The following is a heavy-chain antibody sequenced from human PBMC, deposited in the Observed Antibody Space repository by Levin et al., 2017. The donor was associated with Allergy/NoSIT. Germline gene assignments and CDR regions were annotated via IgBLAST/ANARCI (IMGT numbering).Heavy chain of an antibody. CDR1: GLTFSSYT. D-gene: IGHD3-3*02. Sequence: GESLKISCAASGLTFSSYTMHWVRQAPGKGLEWVAGILYDGSNKFYADSVKGRFTISRDNSKNTLFLQMNSLRAEDTAVYYCAREFSPHYFDYWGQGTLVTVSS. V-gene: IGHV3-30*04. CDR2: ILYDGSNK. J-gene: IGHJ4*02. CDR3: AREFSPHYFDY.